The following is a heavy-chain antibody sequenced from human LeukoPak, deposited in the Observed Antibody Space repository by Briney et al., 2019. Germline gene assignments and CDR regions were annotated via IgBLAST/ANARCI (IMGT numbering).Heavy chain of an antibody. V-gene: IGHV3-23*01. CDR1: GFTFSSYA. Sequence: GGSLRLSYAASGFTFSSYAMSWVRQAPGKGLEWVSAISGSGGSTYYADSVKGRFTISRDNSKNTLYLQMNSLRAEDTAVNYRAKLSSGWPTFFDYWGQGTLVTVSS. J-gene: IGHJ4*02. D-gene: IGHD6-19*01. CDR3: AKLSSGWPTFFDY. CDR2: ISGSGGST.